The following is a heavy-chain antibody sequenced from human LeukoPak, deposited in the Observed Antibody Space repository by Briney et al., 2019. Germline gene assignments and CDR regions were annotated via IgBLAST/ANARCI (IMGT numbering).Heavy chain of an antibody. CDR2: FDPEDGET. J-gene: IGHJ6*03. Sequence: GASVKLSCKVSGYTLTELSMHWVRQAPGKGLEWMGGFDPEDGETIYAQKFQGRVTMTEDTSTDTAYMELSSLRSEDTAVYYCATVVGATSGLYYYYYMDVWGKGTTVTVSS. CDR1: GYTLTELS. D-gene: IGHD1-26*01. V-gene: IGHV1-24*01. CDR3: ATVVGATSGLYYYYYMDV.